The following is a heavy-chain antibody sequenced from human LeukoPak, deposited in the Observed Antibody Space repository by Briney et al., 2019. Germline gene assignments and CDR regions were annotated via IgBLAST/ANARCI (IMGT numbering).Heavy chain of an antibody. J-gene: IGHJ4*02. CDR3: ARDAVRRYFDY. CDR1: GFTFSSHC. D-gene: IGHD3-10*01. Sequence: GSPRISCGAVGFTFSSHCNDWGRQAPGQGVGWVAVIWYDGSNKYYADSVKGRFTISRDNSKNTLYLQMNSLRAEDTAVYYCARDAVRRYFDYWGQGTLVTVSS. CDR2: IWYDGSNK. V-gene: IGHV3-33*01.